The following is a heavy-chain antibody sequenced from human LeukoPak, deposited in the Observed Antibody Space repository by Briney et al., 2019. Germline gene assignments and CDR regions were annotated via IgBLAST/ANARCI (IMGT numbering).Heavy chain of an antibody. Sequence: GGSLRLSCAASGFTFSSYSMNWVRQAPGKGLEWVSYISSSSSTIYYADSVKGRFTISRDNAKNSLYLQMNSLRDEDTAVYYCARPDYYDSSGYYRLRFDYWGQGTMVTVSS. CDR3: ARPDYYDSSGYYRLRFDY. J-gene: IGHJ4*02. CDR2: ISSSSSTI. CDR1: GFTFSSYS. D-gene: IGHD3-22*01. V-gene: IGHV3-48*02.